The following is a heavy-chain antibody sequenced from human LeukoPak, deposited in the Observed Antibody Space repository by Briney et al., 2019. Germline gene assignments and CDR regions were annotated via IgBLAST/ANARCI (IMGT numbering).Heavy chain of an antibody. Sequence: ASVKVSCKASGYTFSGYYLHWVRQAPGQGLEWMGWINPNSGGTNYAQKFQGRVTMTRDTSISTAYMELSRLRSDDTAVYYCARAGIYYYYMDVWGKGTTVTISS. V-gene: IGHV1-2*02. D-gene: IGHD6-13*01. CDR1: GYTFSGYY. J-gene: IGHJ6*03. CDR3: ARAGIYYYYMDV. CDR2: INPNSGGT.